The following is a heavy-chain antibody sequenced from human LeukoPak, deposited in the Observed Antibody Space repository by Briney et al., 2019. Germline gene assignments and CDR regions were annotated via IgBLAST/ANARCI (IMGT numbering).Heavy chain of an antibody. CDR3: ARIKGGSSPYYFDY. V-gene: IGHV3-30*02. J-gene: IGHJ4*02. D-gene: IGHD6-13*01. CDR2: IRYDGSNK. CDR1: GFTFSSYG. Sequence: TGGSLRLSCAASGFTFSSYGMHWVRQAPGKGLEWVAFIRYDGSNKYYADSVKGRFTISRDNSKNTLYLQMNSLRAEDTAVYYCARIKGGSSPYYFDYWGQGALVTVSS.